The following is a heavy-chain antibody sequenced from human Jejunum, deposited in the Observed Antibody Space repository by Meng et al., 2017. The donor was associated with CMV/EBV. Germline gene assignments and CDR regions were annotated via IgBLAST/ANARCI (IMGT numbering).Heavy chain of an antibody. CDR2: ISAYNGNT. Sequence: QAQLVQSGGEVKKPGASVKVSCKASGYTFTNYGITWVRQAPGQGLEWMGWISAYNGNTNYAQTLQGRLTMTTDTSTSTAYMELRSLRSDDTAVYYCAASSSSWYQNWFDPWGQGTLVPSPQ. D-gene: IGHD6-13*01. CDR3: AASSSSWYQNWFDP. J-gene: IGHJ5*02. CDR1: GYTFTNYG. V-gene: IGHV1-18*01.